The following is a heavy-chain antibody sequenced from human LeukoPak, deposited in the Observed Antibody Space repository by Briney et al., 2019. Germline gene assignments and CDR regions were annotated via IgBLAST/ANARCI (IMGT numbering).Heavy chain of an antibody. J-gene: IGHJ4*02. V-gene: IGHV3-23*01. CDR1: GFTFSSYA. D-gene: IGHD6-13*01. Sequence: LSGGSLRLSCVASGFTFSSYAMNWVRQAPGKGLKWVSAISGSGGSTYYADSVKGRFTISRDNSKNTLYLQMNSLRAEDTAVYYCAKSIATAGAGDSWGQGTLVTVSS. CDR3: AKSIATAGAGDS. CDR2: ISGSGGST.